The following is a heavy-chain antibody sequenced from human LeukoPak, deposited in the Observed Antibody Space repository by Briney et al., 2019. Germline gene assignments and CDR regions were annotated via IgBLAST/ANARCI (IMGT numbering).Heavy chain of an antibody. J-gene: IGHJ4*02. V-gene: IGHV3-21*01. CDR3: ARKYSYYYGSGSYYKYFDY. Sequence: PGGSLRLSGAASGFTSSSYSMYWVRQAPGKGLEWVSSISSSSSYIYYADSVKGRFTISRDNAKNSLYLQMNSLRAEDTAVYYCARKYSYYYGSGSYYKYFDYWGQGTLVTVSS. CDR2: ISSSSSYI. D-gene: IGHD3-10*01. CDR1: GFTSSSYS.